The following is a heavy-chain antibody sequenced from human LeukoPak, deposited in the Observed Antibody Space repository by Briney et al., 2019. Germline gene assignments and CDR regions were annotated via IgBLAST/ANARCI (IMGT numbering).Heavy chain of an antibody. J-gene: IGHJ6*03. D-gene: IGHD6-13*01. Sequence: ASVKVSCKASEYTFTGYYMHWVRQAPGQGLEWMGWINPNSGGTNYAQKFQGRVTMTRDTSISTAYIELSRLGADDTAVYYCARDAIAAAGTQLPYYYYYMDVWGKGTTVTISS. CDR1: EYTFTGYY. CDR2: INPNSGGT. V-gene: IGHV1-2*02. CDR3: ARDAIAAAGTQLPYYYYYMDV.